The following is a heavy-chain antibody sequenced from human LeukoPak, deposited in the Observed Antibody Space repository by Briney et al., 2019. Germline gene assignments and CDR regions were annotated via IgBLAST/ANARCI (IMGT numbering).Heavy chain of an antibody. J-gene: IGHJ3*02. CDR1: GGSISSYY. CDR2: IYYSGST. V-gene: IGHV4-59*01. D-gene: IGHD2-2*01. Sequence: SETLSLTCTVSGGSISSYYWSWIRQPPGKGLEWIGYIYYSGSTNYNPSLKGRVTISVDTSKNQFSLKLSSVTAADTAVYYCARAPIVVVPATTVPDAFDIWGQGTMVTVSS. CDR3: ARAPIVVVPATTVPDAFDI.